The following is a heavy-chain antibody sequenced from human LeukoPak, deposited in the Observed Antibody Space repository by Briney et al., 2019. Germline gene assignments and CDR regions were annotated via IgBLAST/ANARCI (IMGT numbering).Heavy chain of an antibody. CDR3: AREGFDDFDSQH. Sequence: SETLSLTCTVSGGSFSSGSYYWNWIRQPPGTGLEWIGFIYYNGSTNYNPSLKSRVTMSVDTSKNQFSLKLTSVTAADTAIYYCAREGFDDFDSQHWGQGTLVTVSS. V-gene: IGHV4-61*01. CDR1: GGSFSSGSYY. J-gene: IGHJ1*01. D-gene: IGHD2-21*01. CDR2: IYYNGST.